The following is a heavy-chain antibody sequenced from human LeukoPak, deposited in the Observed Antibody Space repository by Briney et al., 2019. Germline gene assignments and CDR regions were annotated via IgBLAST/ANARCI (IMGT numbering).Heavy chain of an antibody. CDR1: GYTFTSYD. CDR2: IIPIFGTA. Sequence: GASVKVSCKASGYTFTSYDINWVRQAPGQGLEWMGGIIPIFGTANYAQKFQGRVTITTDESTSTACMELSSLRSEDTAVYYCARGFSPEGGDYFDYWGQGTLVTVSS. V-gene: IGHV1-69*05. CDR3: ARGFSPEGGDYFDY. D-gene: IGHD1-14*01. J-gene: IGHJ4*02.